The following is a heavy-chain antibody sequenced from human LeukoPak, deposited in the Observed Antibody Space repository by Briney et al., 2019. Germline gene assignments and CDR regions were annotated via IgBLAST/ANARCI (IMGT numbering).Heavy chain of an antibody. V-gene: IGHV1-18*01. CDR2: ISAYNGNT. D-gene: IGHD3-22*01. CDR1: GYTFTSYG. Sequence: ASVKVSCKASGYTFTSYGISWVRQAPGQGLEWMGWISAYNGNTNYAQKLQGRVTMTTDTSTSTAYMELRSLGSDDTAVYYCAREGPPYYYDSSGYYSDYWGQGTLVTVSS. CDR3: AREGPPYYYDSSGYYSDY. J-gene: IGHJ4*02.